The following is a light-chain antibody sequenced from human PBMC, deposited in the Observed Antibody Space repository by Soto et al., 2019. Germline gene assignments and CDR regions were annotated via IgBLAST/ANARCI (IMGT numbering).Light chain of an antibody. Sequence: DIPLTQSPPSLSASEGDRVTITCQASHDIKNYFNWYHQKPGKAPKLLIYDADNLQTGVPSRFSGSGAGTEFTFTIGSLQPEDVATYFCQQFDVLPPYTFGQGTKVDIK. CDR3: QQFDVLPPYT. CDR2: DAD. V-gene: IGKV1-33*01. CDR1: HDIKNY. J-gene: IGKJ2*01.